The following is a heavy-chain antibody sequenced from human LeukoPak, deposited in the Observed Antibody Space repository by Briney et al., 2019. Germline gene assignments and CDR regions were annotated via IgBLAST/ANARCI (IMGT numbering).Heavy chain of an antibody. Sequence: GRSLRLCCAASGFTFSSYAMHWVRQAPGKGLESGAVISYDGSNKYYADSVKGRFTISRDNSKNTLYLQMNSLRAEDTAVYYCARGAPLEWSPYYYYYGMDVWGQGTTVTVSS. CDR2: ISYDGSNK. D-gene: IGHD3-3*01. CDR3: ARGAPLEWSPYYYYYGMDV. V-gene: IGHV3-30-3*01. J-gene: IGHJ6*02. CDR1: GFTFSSYA.